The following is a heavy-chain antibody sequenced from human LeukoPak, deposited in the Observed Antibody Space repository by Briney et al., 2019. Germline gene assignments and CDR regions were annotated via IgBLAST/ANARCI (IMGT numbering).Heavy chain of an antibody. CDR1: GFTFSSYA. J-gene: IGHJ4*02. CDR2: ISRSSDYI. D-gene: IGHD3-10*01. Sequence: GGSLRLSCAASGFTFSSYAMSWVRQAPGKALEWVSSISRSSDYIYYADSVKGRFTISRDNAKNSLFLQMNSLRAEDTAVYYCARPMEGFSGSGSWYFDFWGQGILATVSS. CDR3: ARPMEGFSGSGSWYFDF. V-gene: IGHV3-21*01.